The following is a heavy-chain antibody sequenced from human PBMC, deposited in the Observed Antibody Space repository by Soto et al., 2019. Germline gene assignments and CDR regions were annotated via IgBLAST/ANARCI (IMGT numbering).Heavy chain of an antibody. CDR3: ARAIAAAGENAPY. J-gene: IGHJ4*02. CDR2: IWYDGSNK. D-gene: IGHD2-21*01. CDR1: GFTFSSYG. V-gene: IGHV3-33*01. Sequence: QVQLVESGGGVVQPGRSLRLSCAASGFTFSSYGMHWVRQAPGKGLEWVAVIWYDGSNKYYADSVKGRFTISRDNSKNTLYLQINSLSAEDTAVYYCARAIAAAGENAPYRGQGTLVTVSS.